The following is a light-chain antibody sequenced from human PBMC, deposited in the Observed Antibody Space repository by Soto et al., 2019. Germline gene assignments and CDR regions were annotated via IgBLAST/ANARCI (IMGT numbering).Light chain of an antibody. V-gene: IGKV3-15*01. CDR1: QNVGSN. Sequence: VLTQSPATLSASPGERATLSCRASQNVGSNLAWYQHKPGQAPRLLISGASTRATGVPARFSGSGSETEFALTISSLQSEDFTVYFCQQYNTRPQTFGQGTKVDIK. CDR3: QQYNTRPQT. CDR2: GAS. J-gene: IGKJ1*01.